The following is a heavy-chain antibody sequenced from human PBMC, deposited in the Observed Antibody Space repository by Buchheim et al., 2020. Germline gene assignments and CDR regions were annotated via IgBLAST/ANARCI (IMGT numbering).Heavy chain of an antibody. J-gene: IGHJ4*02. Sequence: EVQLLESGGGLAQPGGSLRLSCSASGFTFKTYVMGWVRQAPGKGLEWVAAISGSGTTTYYGDSVKGRFTTSRDNSKNTVDLQMSSLRVEDTAVYYCAKSDCSGADCYSGFDSWGQGT. CDR2: ISGSGTTT. V-gene: IGHV3-23*01. D-gene: IGHD2-21*01. CDR1: GFTFKTYV. CDR3: AKSDCSGADCYSGFDS.